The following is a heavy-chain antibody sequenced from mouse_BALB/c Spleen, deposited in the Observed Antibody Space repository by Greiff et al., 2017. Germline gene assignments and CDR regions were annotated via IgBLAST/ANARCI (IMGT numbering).Heavy chain of an antibody. CDR3: ARDTTVAMDY. J-gene: IGHJ4*01. D-gene: IGHD1-1*01. Sequence: QVQLQQSGAELARPGASVKMSCKASGYTFTSYTMHWVKQRPGQGLEWIGYINPSSGYTNYNQKFKDKATLTADKSSSTAYMQLSSLASEDSAVYYCARDTTVAMDYWGQGTSVTVSS. CDR2: INPSSGYT. CDR1: GYTFTSYT. V-gene: IGHV1-4*01.